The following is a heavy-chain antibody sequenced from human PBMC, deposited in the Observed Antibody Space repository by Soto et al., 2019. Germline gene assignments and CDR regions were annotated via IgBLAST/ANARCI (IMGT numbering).Heavy chain of an antibody. CDR2: INRSGSI. D-gene: IGHD3-22*01. V-gene: IGHV4-34*01. Sequence: SETLSLTSAVYGGSFSVDYWSWVRQPPGKGLEWIGEINRSGSINYNPSLKSRVTISVDTSKNQFSLSLYSVTAADTAVYYCARRDDSSAYCFDPWGQGTLVTVSS. CDR1: GGSFSVDY. CDR3: ARRDDSSAYCFDP. J-gene: IGHJ5*02.